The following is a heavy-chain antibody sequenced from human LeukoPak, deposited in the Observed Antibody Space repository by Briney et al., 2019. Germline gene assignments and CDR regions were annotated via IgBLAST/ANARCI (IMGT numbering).Heavy chain of an antibody. V-gene: IGHV4-59*08. CDR1: GGSISNYY. CDR3: ARKLSGDY. Sequence: SETLSLTCTVSGGSISNYYWTWIRQPPGKALEWIGYVYYTGSTNYNPSPKSRVSISVDTSKNQLSLQLRSVTAADTAVYYCARKLSGDYWGQGTLVTVSS. J-gene: IGHJ4*02. CDR2: VYYTGST. D-gene: IGHD5-12*01.